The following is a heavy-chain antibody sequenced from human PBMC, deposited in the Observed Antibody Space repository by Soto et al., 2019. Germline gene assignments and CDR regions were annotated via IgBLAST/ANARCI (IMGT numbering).Heavy chain of an antibody. CDR2: ISGSGGST. J-gene: IGHJ4*02. Sequence: GGSLRLSCAASGFTFSSYAMSWARQAPGKGLGWVSAISGSGGSTYYADSVKGRFTISRDNSKNTLYLQMNSLRAEDTAVYYCAKGFRYHIAVAGSSFDYWGQGTLVTVSS. V-gene: IGHV3-23*01. CDR3: AKGFRYHIAVAGSSFDY. CDR1: GFTFSSYA. D-gene: IGHD6-19*01.